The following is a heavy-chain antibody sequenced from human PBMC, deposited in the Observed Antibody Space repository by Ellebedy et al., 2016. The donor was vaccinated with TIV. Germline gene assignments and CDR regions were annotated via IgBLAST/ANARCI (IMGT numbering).Heavy chain of an antibody. J-gene: IGHJ4*02. V-gene: IGHV3-7*01. D-gene: IGHD2-2*01. Sequence: GESLKISCAASGFTFSSSWISWVRQAPGKGLEWVGNIKQDGSEKNYVDSVKGRFTISRDNAKNSLFLQMNSLRVEDTAVYYCARDRAAILYWGQGTLVTVSS. CDR3: ARDRAAILY. CDR2: IKQDGSEK. CDR1: GFTFSSSW.